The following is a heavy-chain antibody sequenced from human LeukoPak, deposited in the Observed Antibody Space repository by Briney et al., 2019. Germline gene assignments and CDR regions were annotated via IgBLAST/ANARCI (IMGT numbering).Heavy chain of an antibody. J-gene: IGHJ1*01. CDR2: ISGSASST. CDR1: GFTFSNYA. CDR3: AKEGPLYYYDTKAGYFQH. Sequence: GGSLRLSCAASGFTFSNYAMSWVRQAPGKGLEWVSAISGSASSTYHADSVKGRFTISRDNSKNTLYLQMNSLRADDTAVYYCAKEGPLYYYDTKAGYFQHWGQGTLVTVSS. D-gene: IGHD3-22*01. V-gene: IGHV3-23*01.